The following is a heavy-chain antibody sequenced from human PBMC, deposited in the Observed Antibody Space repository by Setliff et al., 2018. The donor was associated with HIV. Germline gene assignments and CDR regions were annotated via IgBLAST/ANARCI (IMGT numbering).Heavy chain of an antibody. D-gene: IGHD3-22*01. CDR3: ARIYFDDSTGYRPAYSFDV. CDR1: GFSFSNYA. Sequence: QPGGSLRLSCAASGFSFSNYAMTWVRQAPGKGLEWVSTINSAERTFYAKSVKGRFTISRDNSKSTLYLQVSSLRAEDTAVYYCARIYFDDSTGYRPAYSFDVWGQGTMVTVSS. CDR2: INSAERT. V-gene: IGHV3-23*01. J-gene: IGHJ3*01.